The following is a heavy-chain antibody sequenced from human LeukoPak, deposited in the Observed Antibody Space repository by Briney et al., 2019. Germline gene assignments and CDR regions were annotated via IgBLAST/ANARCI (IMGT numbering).Heavy chain of an antibody. CDR3: AAGYGGNTDYFDY. CDR2: IIPIYDAG. Sequence: ASVTVSCKTSGGAFSSYAFSWMRQAPGQGLEWMGRIIPIYDAGDYAQGFQGRVSITTDESTNTVYMEVSRLTYEDTAVYYCAAGYGGNTDYFDYWGQGTLVTVSS. V-gene: IGHV1-69*05. D-gene: IGHD4-23*01. CDR1: GGAFSSYA. J-gene: IGHJ4*02.